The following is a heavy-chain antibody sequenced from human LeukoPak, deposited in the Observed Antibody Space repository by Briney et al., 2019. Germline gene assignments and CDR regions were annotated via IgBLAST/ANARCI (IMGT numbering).Heavy chain of an antibody. CDR3: ASLNGDPSYWSFDL. J-gene: IGHJ2*01. CDR2: IYYSGSS. CDR1: GGSISSGDYY. Sequence: SETLSLTCTVSGGSISSGDYYWSWIRQPPGKGLEWIGYIYYSGSSYYNPSLKSRVTMSVDTSKDQFSLKLSSVTAADTALYYCASLNGDPSYWSFDLWGRGTLVTVSS. V-gene: IGHV4-30-4*01. D-gene: IGHD4-17*01.